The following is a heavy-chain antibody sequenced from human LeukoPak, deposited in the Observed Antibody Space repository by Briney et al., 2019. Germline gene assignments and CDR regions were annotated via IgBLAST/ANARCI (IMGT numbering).Heavy chain of an antibody. CDR2: MNPNSGNT. CDR3: ARGRRMPPYYYYYMDV. D-gene: IGHD2-2*01. V-gene: IGHV1-8*03. CDR1: GYTFTSYG. J-gene: IGHJ6*03. Sequence: ASVKVSCKASGYTFTSYGISWVRQAPGQGLEWMGWMNPNSGNTGYAQKFQGRVTITRNTSISTAYMELSSLRSEDTAVYYCARGRRMPPYYYYYMDVWGKGTTVTVSS.